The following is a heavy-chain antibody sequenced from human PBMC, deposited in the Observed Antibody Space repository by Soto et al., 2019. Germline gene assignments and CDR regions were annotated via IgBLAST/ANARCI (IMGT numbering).Heavy chain of an antibody. Sequence: QLQLQESGPGLVKPSETLSLTCTVSGGSISSSSYYWGWIRQPPGKGLEWIGSIYYSGSTYYNPSIKSRVTIPADTSKTQFSLKLSSVTAADTAVYYCARSTENTYYDFWSGLRGCFDYWGQGTLVTVSS. J-gene: IGHJ4*02. CDR2: IYYSGST. CDR1: GGSISSSSYY. V-gene: IGHV4-39*01. D-gene: IGHD3-3*01. CDR3: ARSTENTYYDFWSGLRGCFDY.